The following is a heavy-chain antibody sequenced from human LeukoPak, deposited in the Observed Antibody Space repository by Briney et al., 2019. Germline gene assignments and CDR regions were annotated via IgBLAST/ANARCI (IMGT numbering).Heavy chain of an antibody. CDR3: AKVTWESRPPDCNS. Sequence: PGGSLRLSCAASGFSVSSNYMSWVRQAPGKGLEWVSAIRGSGDTALYADSGKGRFTISRDNFKNIVYLEMNSLRAEDTATYYCAKVTWESRPPDCNSWGPGTLVTVSS. V-gene: IGHV3-23*01. CDR2: IRGSGDTA. D-gene: IGHD6-6*01. J-gene: IGHJ4*02. CDR1: GFSVSSNY.